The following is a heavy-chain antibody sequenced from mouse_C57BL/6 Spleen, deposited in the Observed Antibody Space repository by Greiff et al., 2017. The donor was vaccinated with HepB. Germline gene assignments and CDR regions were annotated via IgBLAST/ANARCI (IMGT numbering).Heavy chain of an antibody. J-gene: IGHJ2*01. CDR2: IYPGDGDT. CDR3: ARWGSNYYFDY. D-gene: IGHD2-5*01. CDR1: GYAFSSSW. V-gene: IGHV1-82*01. Sequence: VKLMESGPELVKPGASVKISCKASGYAFSSSWMNWVKQRPGKGLEWIGRIYPGDGDTNYNGKFKGKATLTADKSSSTAYMQLSSLTSEDSAVYFCARWGSNYYFDYWGQGTTLTVSS.